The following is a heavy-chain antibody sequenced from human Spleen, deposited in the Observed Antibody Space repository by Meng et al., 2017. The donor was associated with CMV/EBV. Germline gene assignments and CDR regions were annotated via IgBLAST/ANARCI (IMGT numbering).Heavy chain of an antibody. J-gene: IGHJ4*02. D-gene: IGHD2-2*01. CDR1: GVSFSGYY. CDR2: SNHSVST. Sequence: SETLSLTCSVYGVSFSGYYLSWIRLPPGTGLEWIGESNHSVSTNYKSYLKSRVTISVDKSKNKYSLNLSSVTVADSAVYYCARNRAAQSNQFFVLGPAAVGGFDYWGQGTLVTVSS. CDR3: ARNRAAQSNQFFVLGPAAVGGFDY. V-gene: IGHV4-34*01.